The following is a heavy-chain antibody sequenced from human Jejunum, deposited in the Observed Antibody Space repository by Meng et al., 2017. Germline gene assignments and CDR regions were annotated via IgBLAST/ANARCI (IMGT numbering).Heavy chain of an antibody. D-gene: IGHD6-6*01. V-gene: IGHV4-61*08. Sequence: QVTVKLAGPVLVWPSEHLSLICTCAGGPVSSAAYYWNWSRQPPGKGLEWIGYIYYSGGTTYSPSLNSRVTISIDTAKNQVSLKVSSVTAADTAVYYCAHSSSSSSFGFDYWGQGTLVTVSS. J-gene: IGHJ4*02. CDR3: AHSSSSSSFGFDY. CDR1: GGPVSSAAYY. CDR2: IYYSGGT.